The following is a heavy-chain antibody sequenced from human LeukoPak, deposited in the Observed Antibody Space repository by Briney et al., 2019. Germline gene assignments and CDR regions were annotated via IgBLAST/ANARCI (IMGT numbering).Heavy chain of an antibody. D-gene: IGHD2-15*01. CDR1: GFTFTSYW. CDR2: IKQDGSEQ. Sequence: PGGSLRLSCAASGFTFTSYWMTWVRQAPGKGLEWLANIKQDGSEQYYVDSVKGRFTISRQNAKKSVFLQMNSLRAEDTAVYYCARHRSGGSQDDAFDIWGQGTMVTVSS. V-gene: IGHV3-7*01. CDR3: ARHRSGGSQDDAFDI. J-gene: IGHJ3*02.